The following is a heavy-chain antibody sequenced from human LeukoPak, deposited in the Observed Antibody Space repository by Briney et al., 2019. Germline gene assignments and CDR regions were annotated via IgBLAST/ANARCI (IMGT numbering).Heavy chain of an antibody. Sequence: SETLSLTCAVYGGSFSGYYWSWIRQPPGKGLEWIGEINHSGSTHYNPSLKSRVTISVETSNNQFSLKMYSVTAADTAVYYCARDPRWLTPDCTSTSCYENYFDPWGQGTLVTVSS. V-gene: IGHV4-34*01. CDR1: GGSFSGYY. CDR3: ARDPRWLTPDCTSTSCYENYFDP. D-gene: IGHD2-2*01. CDR2: INHSGST. J-gene: IGHJ5*02.